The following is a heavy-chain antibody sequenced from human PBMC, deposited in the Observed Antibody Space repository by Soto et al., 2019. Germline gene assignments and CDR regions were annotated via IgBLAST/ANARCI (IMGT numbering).Heavy chain of an antibody. D-gene: IGHD2-8*02. J-gene: IGHJ4*02. V-gene: IGHV4-34*01. CDR3: ARAKITGLFDY. CDR2: INHSGST. CDR1: GGSFSGYY. Sequence: QVQLQQWGAGLLKPSETLSLTCAVYGGSFSGYYWTWIRQPPGTGMEWIGEINHSGSTNYNPTLKSRVAISVDTSKKQFSIKLTSVTAPDTAVYYWARAKITGLFDYWGQGPLVPVSS.